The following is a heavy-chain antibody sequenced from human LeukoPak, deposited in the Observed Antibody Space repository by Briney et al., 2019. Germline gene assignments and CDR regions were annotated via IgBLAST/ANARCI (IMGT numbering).Heavy chain of an antibody. CDR2: ISAYNGNT. V-gene: IGHV1-18*01. J-gene: IGHJ6*02. D-gene: IGHD6-6*01. CDR1: LYTFTKYG. Sequence: ASANDSFMATLYTFTKYGTSWVRQAPGQGLEWMGWISAYNGNTNYAQKLQGRVTMTTDTSTRTAYMELRSLRSDDTAVYYCAKDLTLEAARFSQYLVRYGWGQGTTVTVSS. CDR3: AKDLTLEAARFSQYLVRYG.